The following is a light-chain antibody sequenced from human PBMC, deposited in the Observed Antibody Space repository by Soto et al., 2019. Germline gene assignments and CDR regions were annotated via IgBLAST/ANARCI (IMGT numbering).Light chain of an antibody. J-gene: IGLJ2*01. CDR1: SSDVGRYNY. CDR2: DVT. CDR3: SSYTSSSTRVV. V-gene: IGLV2-14*01. Sequence: QSALTQPASVSGSPGQSITISCTGTSSDVGRYNYVSWYQQHPGNSPKLMIYDVTNRPSGVSNRFSGAKSGNTAYLTISGLQAEDEADYYGSSYTSSSTRVVFGGGTQLTVL.